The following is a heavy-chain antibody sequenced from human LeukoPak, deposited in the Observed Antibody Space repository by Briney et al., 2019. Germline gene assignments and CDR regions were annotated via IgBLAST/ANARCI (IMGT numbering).Heavy chain of an antibody. J-gene: IGHJ4*02. D-gene: IGHD1-14*01. Sequence: SETLSLTCAVYGGSFSGYYWSWTRQPPGKGLEWIGEINHSGSTNYNPSLKSRVTISVDTSKNQFSLKLSSVTAADTAVYYCARVGRDDRALYYFDYWGQGTLVTVSS. CDR1: GGSFSGYY. CDR3: ARVGRDDRALYYFDY. V-gene: IGHV4-34*01. CDR2: INHSGST.